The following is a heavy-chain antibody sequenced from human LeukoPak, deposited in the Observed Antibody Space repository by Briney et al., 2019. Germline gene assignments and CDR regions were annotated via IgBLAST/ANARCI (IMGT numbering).Heavy chain of an antibody. CDR3: ARERVTGTSYYYYYGMDV. V-gene: IGHV3-23*01. Sequence: PGGSLRLSCAASGFTFSTYAMTWVRQAPGKGLEWVSSITGSGGSTYYADSVKGRFTISRDNSKNTLYLQMNSLRAEDTAVYYCARERVTGTSYYYYYGMDVWGQGTTVTVSS. CDR1: GFTFSTYA. D-gene: IGHD6-19*01. J-gene: IGHJ6*02. CDR2: ITGSGGST.